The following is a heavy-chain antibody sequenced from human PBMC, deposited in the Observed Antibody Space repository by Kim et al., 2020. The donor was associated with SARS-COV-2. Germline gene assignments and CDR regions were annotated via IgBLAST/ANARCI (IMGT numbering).Heavy chain of an antibody. V-gene: IGHV1-2*02. CDR3: ARVNGGYGSGSYYEG. J-gene: IGHJ4*02. CDR2: INPNSGGT. CDR1: GYTFTGYY. D-gene: IGHD3-10*01. Sequence: ASVKVSCKASGYTFTGYYMHWVRQAPGQGLEWMGWINPNSGGTNYAQKFQGRVTMTRDTSISTAYMELSRLRSDDTAVYYCARVNGGYGSGSYYEGWGQGTLVTVSS.